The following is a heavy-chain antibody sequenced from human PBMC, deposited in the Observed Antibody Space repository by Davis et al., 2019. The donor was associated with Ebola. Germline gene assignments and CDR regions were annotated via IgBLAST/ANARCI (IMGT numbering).Heavy chain of an antibody. Sequence: GESLKISCAVSAFTVSDNYMSWVRQAPGEGLEWVSVIHRNGDLFYADSVKGRFTIARDTSRNTVSLQMNSLRAEDTAIYFCVGLRCTYISGWYYIDYWGQGTLVSVSS. D-gene: IGHD6-19*01. CDR2: IHRNGDL. V-gene: IGHV3-53*01. CDR3: VGLRCTYISGWYYIDY. CDR1: AFTVSDNY. J-gene: IGHJ4*02.